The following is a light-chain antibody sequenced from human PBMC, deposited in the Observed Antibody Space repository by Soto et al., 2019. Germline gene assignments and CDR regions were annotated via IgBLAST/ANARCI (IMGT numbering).Light chain of an antibody. Sequence: QSVLAQPASVSGSPGQSITISCTGTSSDVGGYNYVSWYQQHPGKAPKLIISDVSNRPSGVSNRFSGSKSGNTASLTISVLQAEDEADYYCNSYTSSSTHVFGTGTKVTVL. CDR3: NSYTSSSTHV. J-gene: IGLJ1*01. CDR2: DVS. CDR1: SSDVGGYNY. V-gene: IGLV2-14*03.